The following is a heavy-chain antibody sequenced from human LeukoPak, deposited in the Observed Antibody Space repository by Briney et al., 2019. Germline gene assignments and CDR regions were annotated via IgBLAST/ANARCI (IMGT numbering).Heavy chain of an antibody. Sequence: GGSLRLSCAASGFTVSSNYMSWVRQAPGKGLEWVSVIYSGGSTYYADPVKGRFTISRDNSKNTLYLQMNSLRAEDTAVYYCAGYSNVFGYYYCMDVWGKGTTVTVSS. CDR1: GFTVSSNY. V-gene: IGHV3-66*02. CDR3: AGYSNVFGYYYCMDV. J-gene: IGHJ6*03. D-gene: IGHD4-11*01. CDR2: IYSGGST.